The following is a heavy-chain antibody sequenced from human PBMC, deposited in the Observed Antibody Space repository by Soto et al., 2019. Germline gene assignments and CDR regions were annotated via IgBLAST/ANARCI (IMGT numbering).Heavy chain of an antibody. CDR3: VQSRCGGDCLQSYPSPAYYGLDV. CDR1: GFSLSTTGVG. D-gene: IGHD2-21*01. J-gene: IGHJ6*02. Sequence: QITLKESGPTLVKPTQTLTLTCTFSGFSLSTTGVGVGWIRQPPGKALEWLALIYWDDDKRYSPSLKSRLTITKDHSKNQVVLTMTYMDPVDTATYYCVQSRCGGDCLQSYPSPAYYGLDVWGQGTTVTVSS. CDR2: IYWDDDK. V-gene: IGHV2-5*02.